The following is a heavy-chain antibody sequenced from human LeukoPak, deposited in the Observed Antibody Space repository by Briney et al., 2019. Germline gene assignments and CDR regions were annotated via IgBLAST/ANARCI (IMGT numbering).Heavy chain of an antibody. V-gene: IGHV4-34*01. CDR2: INHSGST. J-gene: IGHJ5*02. CDR3: ARRNLWFGDQGSWFDP. D-gene: IGHD3-10*01. CDR1: GGSFSGYY. Sequence: SETLSLTCAVYGGSFSGYYWSWIRQPPGKGLEWIGEINHSGSTNYNPSLKSRVTISVDTSKNQFSLKLSSVTAADTAVYYCARRNLWFGDQGSWFDPWGQGTLVTVSS.